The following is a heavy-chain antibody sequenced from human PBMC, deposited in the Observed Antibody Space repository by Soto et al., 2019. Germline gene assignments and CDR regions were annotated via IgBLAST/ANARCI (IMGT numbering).Heavy chain of an antibody. CDR1: GYTFTNYT. CDR2: INTVNGET. CDR3: DQRTSGSPGMDV. J-gene: IGHJ6*02. D-gene: IGHD1-26*01. V-gene: IGHV1-3*04. Sequence: ASVKVSCKASGYTFTNYTMNWVRQAPGQRLDWMAWINTVNGETKYSQKVQGRVTIIRDTSARPDYMELSSLRSEDTAIYYCDQRTSGSPGMDVWGQGTTVTVSS.